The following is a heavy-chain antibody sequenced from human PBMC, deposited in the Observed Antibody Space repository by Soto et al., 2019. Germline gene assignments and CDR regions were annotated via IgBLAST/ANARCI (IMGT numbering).Heavy chain of an antibody. CDR3: ARTVIYCSSTSCPGDH. CDR1: GGSISSGDYY. J-gene: IGHJ4*02. CDR2: IYYSGST. V-gene: IGHV4-30-4*01. D-gene: IGHD2-2*01. Sequence: SETLSLTCTVSGGSISSGDYYWSWIRQPPGKGLEWIGYIYYSGSTYYNPSLKSRVTISVDTSKNQFSLKLSSVTAADTAVYYCARTVIYCSSTSCPGDHWGQGTLVTVSS.